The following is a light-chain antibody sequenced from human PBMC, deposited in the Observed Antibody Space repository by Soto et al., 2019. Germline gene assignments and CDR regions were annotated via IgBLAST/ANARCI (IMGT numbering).Light chain of an antibody. CDR2: KAT. CDR1: QNIGSW. CDR3: QQYNYFQYS. V-gene: IGKV1-5*03. J-gene: IGKJ2*01. Sequence: DIQMTQSPSTLSASVGAGVTITCRASQNIGSWLAWYQQKPGEAPKLLISKATNLQSGVPSRFSGSGSGTDFSLTISSLQPVDSATYFCQQYNYFQYSFGPGTKLDI.